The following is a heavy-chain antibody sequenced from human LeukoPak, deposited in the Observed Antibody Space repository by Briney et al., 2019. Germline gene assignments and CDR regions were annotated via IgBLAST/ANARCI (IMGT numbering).Heavy chain of an antibody. CDR1: GGSISSSSYY. Sequence: PSETLSLTCTVSGGSISSSSYYWGWIRQPPGKGLEWIGSIYYSGSTYYNPSLKSRVTISVDTSKNQFSLKLSSVTAADTAVYYCARDLRGHDGDYEGVDYWGQGTLVAVSS. D-gene: IGHD4-17*01. J-gene: IGHJ4*02. V-gene: IGHV4-39*07. CDR3: ARDLRGHDGDYEGVDY. CDR2: IYYSGST.